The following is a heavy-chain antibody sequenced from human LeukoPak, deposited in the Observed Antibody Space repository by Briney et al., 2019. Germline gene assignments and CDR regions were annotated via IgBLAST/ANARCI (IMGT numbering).Heavy chain of an antibody. CDR2: ISYDGTNK. D-gene: IGHD6-13*01. CDR1: GFTFSSYG. J-gene: IGHJ2*01. Sequence: GGSLRLSCAASGFTFSSYGMHWVRQAPGKGLEWVAAISYDGTNKNDADSVKGRFSISRDNSKNTLYLQMNSLKAEDTAVYFCAKGGRAAADRNFDLWGRGTLVTVSS. CDR3: AKGGRAAADRNFDL. V-gene: IGHV3-30*18.